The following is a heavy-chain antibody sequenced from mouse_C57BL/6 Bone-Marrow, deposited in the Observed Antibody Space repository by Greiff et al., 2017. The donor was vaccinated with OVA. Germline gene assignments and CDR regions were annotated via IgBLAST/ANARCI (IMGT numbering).Heavy chain of an antibody. J-gene: IGHJ3*01. Sequence: QVQLQQPGAELVKPGASVKLSCKASGYTFTSYWMHWVKQRPGQGLEWIGMIHPNSGSTNYNEKFKSKATLTVDKSSSTAYMQLSILTSEDSAVYYCAREGAYWGQGTLVTVSA. CDR2: IHPNSGST. V-gene: IGHV1-64*01. CDR3: AREGAY. CDR1: GYTFTSYW.